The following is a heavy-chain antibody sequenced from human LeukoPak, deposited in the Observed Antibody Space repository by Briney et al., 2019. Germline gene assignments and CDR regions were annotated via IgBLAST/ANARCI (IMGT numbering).Heavy chain of an antibody. V-gene: IGHV4-59*01. Sequence: SETLSLTCTVSGGSISSYYWSWIRQPPGKGLEWIGYIYYSGSTNYNPSLKSRVTISVDTSKNQLSLKLSSATAADTAVYYCARSSGYSGYDFVLDWGQGTLVTVSS. CDR3: ARSSGYSGYDFVLD. D-gene: IGHD5-12*01. J-gene: IGHJ4*02. CDR2: IYYSGST. CDR1: GGSISSYY.